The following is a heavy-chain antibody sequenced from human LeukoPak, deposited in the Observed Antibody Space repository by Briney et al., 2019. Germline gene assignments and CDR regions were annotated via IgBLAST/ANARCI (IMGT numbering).Heavy chain of an antibody. D-gene: IGHD4-23*01. CDR3: ARDASRNSNDYFDY. CDR2: ISYDGSNK. V-gene: IGHV3-30*04. Sequence: PGGSLRLSCAVSGFTFSSYAMHWVRQAPGKGLEWVAVISYDGSNKYYADSVKGRFTISRDNSKNTLYLQMNSLRAEDTAVYYCARDASRNSNDYFDYWGQGTLVTVSS. J-gene: IGHJ4*02. CDR1: GFTFSSYA.